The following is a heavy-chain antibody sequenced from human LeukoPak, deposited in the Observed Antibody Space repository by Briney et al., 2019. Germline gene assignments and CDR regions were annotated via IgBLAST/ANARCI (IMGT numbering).Heavy chain of an antibody. V-gene: IGHV3-30-3*01. CDR1: GFTFSSYA. CDR3: ARDWGVPAAIARRPYNWFDP. CDR2: ISYDGSNK. Sequence: GGSLRLSCAASGFTFSSYAMHWVRQAPGKGLEWVAVISYDGSNKYYADSVKGRFTISRDNSKNTLYLQMNSLRAEDTAVYYCARDWGVPAAIARRPYNWFDPWGQGTLVTVSS. D-gene: IGHD2-2*01. J-gene: IGHJ5*02.